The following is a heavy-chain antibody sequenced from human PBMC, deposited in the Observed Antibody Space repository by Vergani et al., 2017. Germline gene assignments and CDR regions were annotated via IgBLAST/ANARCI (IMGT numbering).Heavy chain of an antibody. CDR2: IGVSDNSI. D-gene: IGHD4-11*01. CDR3: VRDPDYSTFDS. CDR1: GFTFCAFS. Sequence: DVRLVESGGGVVQPGGSLRLSCAASGFTFCAFSMNWGRKTPGKGLEWISYIGVSDNSIYYADSVMGRFAISRDNARNLLFLQMNSLRADDSALYFCVRDPDYSTFDSWGQGTLVTVS. V-gene: IGHV3-48*01. J-gene: IGHJ4*02.